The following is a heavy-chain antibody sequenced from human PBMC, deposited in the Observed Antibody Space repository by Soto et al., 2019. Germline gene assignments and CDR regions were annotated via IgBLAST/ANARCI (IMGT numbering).Heavy chain of an antibody. V-gene: IGHV2-26*01. J-gene: IGHJ4*02. D-gene: IGHD6-13*01. CDR1: GFSLSNARMG. Sequence: QVTLKESGPVLVKPTETLTLTCTVSGFSLSNARMGVSWIRQPPGKALEWLAHIFSNDEKSYSTSLKSRLTSSKDTSKSQVVLTMTNMDPVDTATYYCARIYRSSSWYVPYWGQGTLVTVSS. CDR3: ARIYRSSSWYVPY. CDR2: IFSNDEK.